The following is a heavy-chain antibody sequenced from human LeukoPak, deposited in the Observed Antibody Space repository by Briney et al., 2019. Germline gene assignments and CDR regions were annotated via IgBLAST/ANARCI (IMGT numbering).Heavy chain of an antibody. V-gene: IGHV3-23*01. CDR1: GFTFSTYW. J-gene: IGHJ4*02. Sequence: PGGSLRLSCVVSGFTFSTYWMSWVRQAPGKGLEWVSAISGSGGSTYYADSVKGRFTISRDNSKNTLYLQMNSLRAEDTAVYYCAKQGGNWVSFFDYWGQGTLVTVSS. CDR2: ISGSGGST. CDR3: AKQGGNWVSFFDY. D-gene: IGHD7-27*01.